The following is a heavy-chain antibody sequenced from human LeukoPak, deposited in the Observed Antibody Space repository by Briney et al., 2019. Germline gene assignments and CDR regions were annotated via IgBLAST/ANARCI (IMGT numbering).Heavy chain of an antibody. CDR1: GFTFSSYA. V-gene: IGHV3-7*01. D-gene: IGHD1-26*01. Sequence: GGSLRLSCAASGFTFSSYAMSWVRQAPGKGLGWVANIKQDGSEKYYVDSVKGRFTISRDNAKNSLFLQMNSLRAEDTAVYYCARDRIVGATDYWGQGTLVTVSS. CDR3: ARDRIVGATDY. CDR2: IKQDGSEK. J-gene: IGHJ4*02.